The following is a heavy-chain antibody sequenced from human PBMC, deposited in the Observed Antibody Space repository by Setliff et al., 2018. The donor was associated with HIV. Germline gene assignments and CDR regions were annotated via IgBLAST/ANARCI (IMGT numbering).Heavy chain of an antibody. CDR2: INHSGST. CDR1: GGSFSGYY. D-gene: IGHD6-13*01. J-gene: IGHJ6*03. Sequence: PSETLSLTCAVYGGSFSGYYWTWIRQPPGKGLEWIGEINHSGSTNYKPSLKSRVSMSVDTSKNQFSLRLSSVTAADTAVFYCARAATGYSSIWYRNGLTYYNYMDVWGRGTKVTVSS. V-gene: IGHV4-34*01. CDR3: ARAATGYSSIWYRNGLTYYNYMDV.